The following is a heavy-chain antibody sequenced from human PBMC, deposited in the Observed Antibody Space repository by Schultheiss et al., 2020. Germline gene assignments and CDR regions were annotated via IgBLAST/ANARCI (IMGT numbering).Heavy chain of an antibody. J-gene: IGHJ4*02. Sequence: GESLKISCAASGFTFNNYAMHWVRQAPGKGLEWVAVIWYDGSNKYYADSVKGRFTISRDNSKNTLYLQMNSLRAEDTAVYYCARNLLTGTTTTPFSHWGQGTLVTVSS. CDR3: ARNLLTGTTTTPFSH. CDR2: IWYDGSNK. CDR1: GFTFNNYA. V-gene: IGHV3-33*08. D-gene: IGHD1/OR15-1a*01.